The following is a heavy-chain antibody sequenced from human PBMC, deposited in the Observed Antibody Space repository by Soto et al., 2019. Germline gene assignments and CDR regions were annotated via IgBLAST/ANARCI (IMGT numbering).Heavy chain of an antibody. D-gene: IGHD6-19*01. CDR2: IYYSGST. V-gene: IGHV4-59*01. J-gene: IGHJ3*02. Sequence: QVQLQESGPGLVKPSETLSLTCTVSGGSISSYYWRWIRQPPGKGLEWIGYIYYSGSTNYNPSLNRRVTISVDTSKYQFSLKPSSVTAADTAVYYCARQQWLVLNAFDIWGQGTMVTVSS. CDR1: GGSISSYY. CDR3: ARQQWLVLNAFDI.